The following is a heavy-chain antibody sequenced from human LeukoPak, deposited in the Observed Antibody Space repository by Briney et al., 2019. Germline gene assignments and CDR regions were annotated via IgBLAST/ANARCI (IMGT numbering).Heavy chain of an antibody. J-gene: IGHJ4*02. D-gene: IGHD6-19*01. CDR3: ASFGGSGWDFDY. CDR2: ISSSSSYI. Sequence: GGSLRLSCAASGFTFSSYSMNWVRQAPGKGLEWVSSISSSSSYIYYEDSVKGRFTISRDNAKTSLYLQMNSLRAEDTAVYYCASFGGSGWDFDYWGQGTQVTVSS. V-gene: IGHV3-21*01. CDR1: GFTFSSYS.